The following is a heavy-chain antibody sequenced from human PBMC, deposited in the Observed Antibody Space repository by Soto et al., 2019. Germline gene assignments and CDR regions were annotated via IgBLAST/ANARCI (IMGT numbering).Heavy chain of an antibody. D-gene: IGHD2-15*01. CDR2: IIPIFGTA. J-gene: IGHJ6*02. CDR1: GGTFSSYA. Sequence: SVKVSCKASGGTFSSYAISWVRQAPGQGLEWMGGIIPIFGTANYAQKFQGRGTITADESTSTDYMELSRLRSEDTAVYYCAVRAVVAAYGMDVWGQGTTVTVSS. V-gene: IGHV1-69*13. CDR3: AVRAVVAAYGMDV.